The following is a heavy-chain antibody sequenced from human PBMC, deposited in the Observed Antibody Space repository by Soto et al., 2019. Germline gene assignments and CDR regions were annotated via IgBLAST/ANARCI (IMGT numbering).Heavy chain of an antibody. CDR2: IYYSGST. CDR3: ARHGGAAADYYYSYGMDV. V-gene: IGHV4-39*01. D-gene: IGHD6-13*01. Sequence: SETLSLTCTDSCGSISSSSYCWGWIRQHPGKGLEWIGSIYYSGSTYYNPSLKSRVTISVDTSKNQFSLKLSSVTAADTAVYYCARHGGAAADYYYSYGMDVWGQGATVTVSS. J-gene: IGHJ6*02. CDR1: CGSISSSSYC.